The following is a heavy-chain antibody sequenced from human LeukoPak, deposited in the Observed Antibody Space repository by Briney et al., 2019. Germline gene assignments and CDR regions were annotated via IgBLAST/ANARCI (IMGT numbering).Heavy chain of an antibody. CDR1: GYTFTSYD. V-gene: IGHV1-8*01. CDR2: MNPNSGNT. Sequence: GASVRVSCKASGYTFTSYDINWVRQATGQGLEWMGWMNPNSGNTGYAQKFQGRVTMTRNTSISTAYMELRSLRSDDTAVYYCHPSYYDSSGYYTPLDYWGQGTLVTVSS. J-gene: IGHJ4*02. CDR3: HPSYYDSSGYYTPLDY. D-gene: IGHD3-22*01.